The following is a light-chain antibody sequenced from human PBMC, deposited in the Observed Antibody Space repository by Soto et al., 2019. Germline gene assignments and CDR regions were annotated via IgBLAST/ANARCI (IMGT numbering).Light chain of an antibody. Sequence: QSVLTQPPSASGTPVQRVTITCSESGSSIGTNTVNWYRQLPGTAPKLLNYGNNQRPSGVPDRFSGSKSGTSASLAISGLQSGDEAEYYCAAWDGSLNNVLFGGGTKVTVL. J-gene: IGLJ2*01. CDR2: GNN. V-gene: IGLV1-44*01. CDR1: GSSIGTNT. CDR3: AAWDGSLNNVL.